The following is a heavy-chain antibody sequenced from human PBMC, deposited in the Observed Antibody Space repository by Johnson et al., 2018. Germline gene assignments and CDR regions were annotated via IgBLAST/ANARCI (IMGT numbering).Heavy chain of an antibody. J-gene: IGHJ3*02. CDR3: ARDRGSMIVVAYDAFDI. Sequence: VQLVESGGGLVQPGGSLRLSCAASGFTFSSYDMHWVRQATGKGLEWVSAIGTAGDTYHPGSVKGRFTISRENAKNSLYLQMNSLRAEDTALYYCARDRGSMIVVAYDAFDIWGQGTMVTVSS. CDR1: GFTFSSYD. D-gene: IGHD3-22*01. V-gene: IGHV3-13*01. CDR2: IGTAGDT.